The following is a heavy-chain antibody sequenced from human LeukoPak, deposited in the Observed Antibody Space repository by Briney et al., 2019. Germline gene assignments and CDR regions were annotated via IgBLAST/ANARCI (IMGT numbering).Heavy chain of an antibody. Sequence: SQTLSLTCALSGDSVSSNSAAWNWIRQSPSRGREWLGRTYYRSKWYNEYAASVKSRITINPDTSKNQFSLQLNSVTPEETAVYYCVRGEWKLLSHYWYFDFWGRGTLVTVSS. V-gene: IGHV6-1*01. CDR3: VRGEWKLLSHYWYFDF. D-gene: IGHD1-26*01. CDR1: GDSVSSNSAA. CDR2: TYYRSKWYN. J-gene: IGHJ2*01.